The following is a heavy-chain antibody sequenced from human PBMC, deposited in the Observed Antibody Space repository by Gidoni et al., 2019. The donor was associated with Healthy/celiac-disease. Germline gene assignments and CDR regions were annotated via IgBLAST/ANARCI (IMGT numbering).Heavy chain of an antibody. CDR3: AKENDSSGYYDY. D-gene: IGHD3-22*01. CDR1: GFTFSSSA. V-gene: IGHV3-23*01. J-gene: IGHJ4*02. CDR2: ISGSGGST. Sequence: EVQLLESGGGLVQPGGSLRLSCAASGFTFSSSALSWVRQAPGQGLEWVSAISGSGGSTYYADSVKGRFTISRDNSKNTLYLQMNSLRAEDTAVYYCAKENDSSGYYDYWGQGTLVTVSS.